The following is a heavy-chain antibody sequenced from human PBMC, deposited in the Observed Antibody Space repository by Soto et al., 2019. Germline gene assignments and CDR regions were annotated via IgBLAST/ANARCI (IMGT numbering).Heavy chain of an antibody. J-gene: IGHJ5*02. D-gene: IGHD3-22*01. CDR2: ISGSGGST. CDR1: GFTFSSYA. V-gene: IGHV3-23*01. CDR3: AKHPYIAITTARFDP. Sequence: EVQLLESGGGLVQPGGSLRLSCAASGFTFSSYAMSWVRQAPGKGLEWVSAISGSGGSTYYADSVKGQFTISRDNSKNTLYLQMNSLRAEDTAVYYCAKHPYIAITTARFDPWGQGTLVTVSS.